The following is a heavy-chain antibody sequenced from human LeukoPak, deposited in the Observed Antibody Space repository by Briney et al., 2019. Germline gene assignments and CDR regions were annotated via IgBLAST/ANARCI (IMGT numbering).Heavy chain of an antibody. CDR3: ARGEEYCSGGSCSDGMDV. J-gene: IGHJ6*04. CDR2: IYYSGST. Sequence: PSETLSLTCTVSGGSISSYYWSWIRQPPGKGLEWIGYIYYSGSTNYNPSLKSRVTISVDTSKNQFSLKLSSVTAADTAVYYCARGEEYCSGGSCSDGMDVWGKGTTVTASS. CDR1: GGSISSYY. V-gene: IGHV4-59*01. D-gene: IGHD2-15*01.